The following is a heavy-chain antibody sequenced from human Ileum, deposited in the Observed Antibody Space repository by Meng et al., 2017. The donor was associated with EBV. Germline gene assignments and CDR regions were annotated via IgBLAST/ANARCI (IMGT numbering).Heavy chain of an antibody. V-gene: IGHV1-18*01. CDR3: ARGQNYYGSGSLIDY. D-gene: IGHD3-10*01. CDR2: FSVYNGNT. CDR1: GYTFTSYG. Sequence: QVQRVQSGAEVKKPGASVKVSCKASGYTFTSYGISWVRQAPGQGLEWMGWFSVYNGNTIYAQKLQDRVTMTTDTSTSTAYMELRSLRSDDTAVYYCARGQNYYGSGSLIDYWGQGTLVTVSS. J-gene: IGHJ4*02.